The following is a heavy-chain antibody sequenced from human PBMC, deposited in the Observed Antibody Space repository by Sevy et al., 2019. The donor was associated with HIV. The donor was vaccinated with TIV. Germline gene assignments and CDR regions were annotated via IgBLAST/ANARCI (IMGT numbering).Heavy chain of an antibody. J-gene: IGHJ6*02. Sequence: ASVKVSCKASGGTFSSYAISWVRQAPGQGLEWMGGIIPIFGTANYAQKFQGRVTITADESTSTAYMELSSLRSEDTAVYYCARKGGVGAQDYDYYYGMDVWGQWTTVTVSS. CDR1: GGTFSSYA. CDR2: IIPIFGTA. CDR3: ARKGGVGAQDYDYYYGMDV. V-gene: IGHV1-69*13. D-gene: IGHD1-26*01.